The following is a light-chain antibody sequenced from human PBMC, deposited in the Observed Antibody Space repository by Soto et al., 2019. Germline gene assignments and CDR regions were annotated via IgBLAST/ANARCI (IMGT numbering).Light chain of an antibody. J-gene: IGKJ5*01. Sequence: EIAMTQSPATLSVSLGERATLSCRASQYISTNLAWYQQRPGQAPRLLIYGASTRATGVPARFSGSGSGTDFLLSISGLQSEDSAVYYCQQYNHWSSITFGPGTRLEIK. CDR3: QQYNHWSSIT. CDR1: QYISTN. CDR2: GAS. V-gene: IGKV3-15*01.